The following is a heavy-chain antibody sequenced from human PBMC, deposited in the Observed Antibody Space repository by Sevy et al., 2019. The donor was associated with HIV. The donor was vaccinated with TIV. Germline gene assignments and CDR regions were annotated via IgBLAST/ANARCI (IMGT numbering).Heavy chain of an antibody. Sequence: GGSLRLSCAASGLTLTTTGMSWVRQAPGKGLEWVAGATSDGTTYYADPVRDRFTVSRDNSKNTLYLQLNSLRADDTAVFYCAGGDTTMITDLDYWGQGTLVTVSS. D-gene: IGHD3-16*01. CDR1: GLTLTTTG. V-gene: IGHV3-23*01. CDR3: AGGDTTMITDLDY. CDR2: ATSDGTT. J-gene: IGHJ4*02.